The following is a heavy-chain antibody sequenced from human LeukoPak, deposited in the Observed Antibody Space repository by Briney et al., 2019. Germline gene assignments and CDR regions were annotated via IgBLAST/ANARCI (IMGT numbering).Heavy chain of an antibody. D-gene: IGHD3-3*01. CDR2: ISYSGST. J-gene: IGHJ4*02. CDR1: GGSVSSGSYY. CDR3: ARDRGGYDFWSGYYTSLFDY. Sequence: SETLSLTCTVSGGSVSSGSYYWSWIRQPPGKGLEWIGYISYSGSTNYNPSLKSRVTISVDTSKNQFSLKLSSVTAADTAVYYCARDRGGYDFWSGYYTSLFDYWGQGTLVTVSS. V-gene: IGHV4-61*01.